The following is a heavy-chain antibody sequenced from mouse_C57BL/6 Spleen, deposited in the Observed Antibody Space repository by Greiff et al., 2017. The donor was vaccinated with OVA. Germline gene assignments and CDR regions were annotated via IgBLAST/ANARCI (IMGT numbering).Heavy chain of an antibody. D-gene: IGHD2-5*01. Sequence: VQLQQPGAELVKPGASVKLSCKASGYTFTSYWMHRVKQRPGQGLEWIGMIHPNSGSTNYNEKFKSKATLTVDKSSSTAYMQLSSLTSEDSAVYYCARSGIVTSYYAMDYWGQGTSVTVSS. CDR1: GYTFTSYW. J-gene: IGHJ4*01. V-gene: IGHV1-64*01. CDR3: ARSGIVTSYYAMDY. CDR2: IHPNSGST.